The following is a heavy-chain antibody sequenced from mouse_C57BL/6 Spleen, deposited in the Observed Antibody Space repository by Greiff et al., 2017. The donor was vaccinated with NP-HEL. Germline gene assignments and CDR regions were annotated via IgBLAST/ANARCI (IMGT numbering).Heavy chain of an antibody. J-gene: IGHJ3*01. CDR3: ARHDYAWFAY. CDR1: GYTFTDYY. CDR2: INPNNGGT. Sequence: VQLHQSGPELVKPGASVKISCKASGYTFTDYYMNWVKQSHGKSLEWIGDINPNNGGTSYNQKFKGKATLTVDKSSSTAYMELRSLTSEDSAVYYCARHDYAWFAYWGQGTLVTVSA. V-gene: IGHV1-26*01. D-gene: IGHD2-4*01.